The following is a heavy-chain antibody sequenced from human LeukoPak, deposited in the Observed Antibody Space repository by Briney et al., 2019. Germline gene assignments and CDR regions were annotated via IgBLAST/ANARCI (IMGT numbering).Heavy chain of an antibody. D-gene: IGHD6-19*01. CDR2: IYYSGST. CDR1: GGSISSYY. J-gene: IGHJ6*03. Sequence: SETLSLTCTVSGGSISSYYWSWIRQPPGKGLEWIGYIYYSGSTNYNPSLKSRVTISVDTSKNQFSPKLSSVTAADTAVYYCAGGGSRGWSGHYYYMDVWGKGTTVTVSS. CDR3: AGGGSRGWSGHYYYMDV. V-gene: IGHV4-59*01.